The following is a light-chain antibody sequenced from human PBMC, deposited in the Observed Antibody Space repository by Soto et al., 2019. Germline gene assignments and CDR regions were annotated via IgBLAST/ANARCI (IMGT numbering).Light chain of an antibody. Sequence: QSVLTQPASVSGSPGQSITISCTGTSSDVGGYNYVSWYQQHPGKAPKLMIYDVSNRPSGVSNRFSGSKSGNTASLTISGLQAEDEADDYCRSYTSSSPLVVFGGGTKRTVL. CDR3: RSYTSSSPLVV. CDR2: DVS. V-gene: IGLV2-14*01. CDR1: SSDVGGYNY. J-gene: IGLJ2*01.